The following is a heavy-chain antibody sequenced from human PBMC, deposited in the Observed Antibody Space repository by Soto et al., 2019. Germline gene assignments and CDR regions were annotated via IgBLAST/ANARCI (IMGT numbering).Heavy chain of an antibody. Sequence: HLGGSLRLSCAASGFTFSSYAMSWVRQAPGKVLEWVSSISGSGNITYYTDSVKGRFAISRDNSKNTLYLRMNSLRAEDTAVYYCAKQGRDIVVVPAANDYWGQGTLVTVCS. V-gene: IGHV3-23*01. J-gene: IGHJ4*02. CDR3: AKQGRDIVVVPAANDY. D-gene: IGHD2-2*01. CDR1: GFTFSSYA. CDR2: ISGSGNIT.